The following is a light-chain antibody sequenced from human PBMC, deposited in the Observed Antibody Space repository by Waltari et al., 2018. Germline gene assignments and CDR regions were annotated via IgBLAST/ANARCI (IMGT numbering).Light chain of an antibody. V-gene: IGKV3-15*01. Sequence: EVVMTQSPATLSVSPGEGAALLCRASQYIGTNLAWYQQQRGRAPRLLIYGASTRAAGVPDSFSGSGSGSEFTLTIASMQSDDFAVYFCQQYNDWPLTFGQGTRLEIK. CDR2: GAS. CDR3: QQYNDWPLT. J-gene: IGKJ5*01. CDR1: QYIGTN.